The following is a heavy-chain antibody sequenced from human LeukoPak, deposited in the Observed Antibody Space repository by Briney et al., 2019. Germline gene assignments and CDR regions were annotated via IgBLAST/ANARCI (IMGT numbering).Heavy chain of an antibody. Sequence: SETLSLTCTVSGGSISSGSYYWSWIRQPAGMGLEWIGRIYTSGSTNYNPSLKSRVTISVDTSKNQFSLKLSSVTAADTAVYYCARDVVAAAGSFDYWGQGTRVTVSS. J-gene: IGHJ4*02. V-gene: IGHV4-61*02. CDR1: GGSISSGSYY. D-gene: IGHD6-13*01. CDR3: ARDVVAAAGSFDY. CDR2: IYTSGST.